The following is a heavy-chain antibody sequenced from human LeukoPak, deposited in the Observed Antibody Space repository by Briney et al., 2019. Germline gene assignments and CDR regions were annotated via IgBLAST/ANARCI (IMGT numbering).Heavy chain of an antibody. CDR3: ASSLDTYGLWGYYMDV. Sequence: GASVKVSCKASGGTFISYDISWVGQAPGQGLEWMGRIIPIFGKANYAQKIKGRETITTDESKSTAYMEMSSLRSEDTSVYYCASSLDTYGLWGYYMDVWGKGTTVTVSS. CDR1: GGTFISYD. J-gene: IGHJ6*03. CDR2: IIPIFGKA. V-gene: IGHV1-69*05. D-gene: IGHD2-8*01.